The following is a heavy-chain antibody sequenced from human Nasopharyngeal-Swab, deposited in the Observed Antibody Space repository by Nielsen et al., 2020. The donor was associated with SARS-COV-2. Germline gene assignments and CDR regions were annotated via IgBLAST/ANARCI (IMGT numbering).Heavy chain of an antibody. J-gene: IGHJ5*02. CDR2: INHSGRT. D-gene: IGHD1-26*01. CDR1: VGSFSGYY. Sequence: SQTLSLTCAVYVGSFSGYYWTWIRQPPGEGLEWIGEINHSGRTKYNPSLKSRVTISVDTSKNQFSLKLSSVTAADTAVYYCARFRVGATWFDPWGQGTLVTVSS. V-gene: IGHV4-34*01. CDR3: ARFRVGATWFDP.